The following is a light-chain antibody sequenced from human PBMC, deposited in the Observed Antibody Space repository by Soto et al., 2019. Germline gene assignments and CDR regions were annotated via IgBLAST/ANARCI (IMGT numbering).Light chain of an antibody. V-gene: IGKV3-20*01. J-gene: IGKJ2*01. CDR2: GAF. CDR1: QSVSSNY. Sequence: EIVLTPSPGTLSLSPEERATLSCRASQSVSSNYLAWCQQKPGQAPRLLTYGAFKRATSIPDRFSGSGSGTDFTLTISRLEPEDFAVYYCQQYGSSLYTFGQGAKVDI. CDR3: QQYGSSLYT.